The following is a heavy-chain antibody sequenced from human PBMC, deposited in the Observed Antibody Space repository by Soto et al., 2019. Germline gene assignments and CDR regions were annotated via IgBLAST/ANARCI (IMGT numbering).Heavy chain of an antibody. CDR3: AVIPAAANYYYCGMDL. CDR2: INPSGAST. V-gene: IGHV1-46*01. D-gene: IGHD6-13*01. J-gene: IGHJ6*02. CDR1: GYTFTSYY. Sequence: GASVKVSCKASGYTFTSYYMQWVRQAPGQGLEWMGIINPSGASTSYAQKFQCRVTMTRDTSPSTVYMELSSLRSEDTAVYYCAVIPAAANYYYCGMDLCGQVSTVIFSS.